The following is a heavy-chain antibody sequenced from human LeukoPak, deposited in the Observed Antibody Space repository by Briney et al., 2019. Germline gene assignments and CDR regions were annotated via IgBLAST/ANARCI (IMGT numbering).Heavy chain of an antibody. J-gene: IGHJ5*02. D-gene: IGHD3-22*01. CDR1: GYTLTELS. CDR2: FDPEDGET. CDR3: ATLFEGYYDSSNYGNWFDP. V-gene: IGHV1-24*01. Sequence: ASVTVSFKVSGYTLTELSIHWVRQAPGKGLEWMGGFDPEDGETLYAQKFQGRVAVTEDTSTDTAYMELSGLRSDDTAMYYCATLFEGYYDSSNYGNWFDPWGQGTLVTVSS.